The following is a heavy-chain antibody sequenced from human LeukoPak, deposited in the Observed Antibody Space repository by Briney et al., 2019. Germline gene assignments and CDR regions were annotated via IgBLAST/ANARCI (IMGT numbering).Heavy chain of an antibody. Sequence: GGSLRLSCAASGFTFSSYEMNWVRQAPGKGLEWVSYISNSGSTIYYADSVKGRFTISRDNAKNSLYLQMNSLRAEDTAVYYCARDFITMVRGFDYWGQGTLVTVSS. CDR2: ISNSGSTI. D-gene: IGHD3-10*01. J-gene: IGHJ4*02. CDR3: ARDFITMVRGFDY. CDR1: GFTFSSYE. V-gene: IGHV3-48*03.